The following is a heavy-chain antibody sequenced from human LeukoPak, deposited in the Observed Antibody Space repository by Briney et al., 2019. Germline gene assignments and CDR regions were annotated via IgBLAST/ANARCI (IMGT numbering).Heavy chain of an antibody. CDR1: GLSPIVTY. J-gene: IGHJ3*02. D-gene: IGHD2-2*02. V-gene: IGHV3-53*01. Sequence: GGSLRLSCAPSGLSPIVTYMTGGRESPGRGLEWLSNIYRDGNTYSADSVNGRFSISRDDYKNTLYLEMNSLRAEDTALYYCARYTFRAVDIWGQGSMVTVSS. CDR3: ARYTFRAVDI. CDR2: IYRDGNT.